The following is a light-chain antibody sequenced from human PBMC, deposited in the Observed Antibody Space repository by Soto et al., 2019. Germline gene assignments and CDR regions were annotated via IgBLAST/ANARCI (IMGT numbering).Light chain of an antibody. CDR1: QSLTNSF. J-gene: IGKJ5*01. CDR3: QQYGTSEII. CDR2: DTS. V-gene: IGKV3-20*01. Sequence: ERVFTQSPGTLSLSTGDRAPLSCRASQSLTNSFIAWYQQKPGQAPRLLIYDTSSRATGIPDRFSGSGSGTDFTLTISRLEPEDFAVFFCQQYGTSEIIFGQGTRLEV.